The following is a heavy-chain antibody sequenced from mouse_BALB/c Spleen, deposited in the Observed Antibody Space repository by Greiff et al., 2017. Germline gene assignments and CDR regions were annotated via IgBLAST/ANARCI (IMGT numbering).Heavy chain of an antibody. J-gene: IGHJ1*01. CDR2: INPNNGGT. CDR3: ARERTTATSRWYFDV. V-gene: IGHV1-18*01. Sequence: VQLKESGPELVKPGASVKISCKTSGYTFTEYTMHWVKQSHGKSLEWIGGINPNNGGTSYNQKFKGKATLTVDKSSSTAYMELRSLTSEDSAVYYCARERTTATSRWYFDVWRAGTTVTVSS. D-gene: IGHD1-2*01. CDR1: GYTFTEYT.